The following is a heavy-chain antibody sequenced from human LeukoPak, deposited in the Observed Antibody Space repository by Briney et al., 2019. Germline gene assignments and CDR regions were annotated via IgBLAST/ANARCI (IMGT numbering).Heavy chain of an antibody. CDR2: ISSSSSYI. J-gene: IGHJ4*02. CDR1: GFTFSSYS. V-gene: IGHV3-21*04. Sequence: NPGGSLRLSCAASGFTFSSYSMHWVRQAPGKGLEWVSSISSSSSYIYYADSVKGRFTISRDNAKNSLYLQMNSLRAEDTAVYYCAKAYNNDNYSLFWSGYYGSYFDYWGQGALVTVSS. D-gene: IGHD3-3*01. CDR3: AKAYNNDNYSLFWSGYYGSYFDY.